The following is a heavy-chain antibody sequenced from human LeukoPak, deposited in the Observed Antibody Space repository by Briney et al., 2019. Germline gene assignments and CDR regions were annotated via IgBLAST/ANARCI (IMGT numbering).Heavy chain of an antibody. Sequence: GGSLRLSCAASGFTFSSYAMSWVRQAPGKGLEWVSTLSGSGSTYYADSVKGRFTISRDNSKNTLYLQMNSLRAEDTALYSCAKCISTLDGGDVFDVGGQGTMVTVSS. D-gene: IGHD2-15*01. CDR2: LSGSGST. V-gene: IGHV3-23*01. CDR1: GFTFSSYA. J-gene: IGHJ3*01. CDR3: AKCISTLDGGDVFDV.